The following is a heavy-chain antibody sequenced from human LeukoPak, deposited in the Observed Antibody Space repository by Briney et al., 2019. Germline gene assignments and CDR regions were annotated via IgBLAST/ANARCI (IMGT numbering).Heavy chain of an antibody. D-gene: IGHD6-13*01. CDR1: GGSVSSGSYY. Sequence: SETLSLTCTVSGGSVSSGSYYWSWIRQPPGKGLEWIGYIYYSGSTNYNPSLKSRVTISVDTSKNQFSLKLSSVTAADTAVYYCARGDSSSWYPPSTFDYWGQGTLVTVSS. J-gene: IGHJ4*02. V-gene: IGHV4-61*01. CDR2: IYYSGST. CDR3: ARGDSSSWYPPSTFDY.